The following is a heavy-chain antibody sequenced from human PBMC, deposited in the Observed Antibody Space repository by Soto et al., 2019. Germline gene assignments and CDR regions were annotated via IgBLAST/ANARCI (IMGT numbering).Heavy chain of an antibody. D-gene: IGHD3-16*01. CDR1: GGSISSGDYY. CDR2: IYYSGST. CDR3: AREGMITFGGVIEYYGMDV. Sequence: PSETLSLTCTVSGGSISSGDYYWRWIRQPPGKGLEWIGYIYYSGSTYYNPSLKSRVTISVDTSKNQFSLKLSSVTAADTAVYYCAREGMITFGGVIEYYGMDVWGQGTTVTVSS. J-gene: IGHJ6*02. V-gene: IGHV4-30-4*01.